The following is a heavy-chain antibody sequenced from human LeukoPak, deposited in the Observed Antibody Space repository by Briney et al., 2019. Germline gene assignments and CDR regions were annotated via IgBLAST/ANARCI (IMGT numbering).Heavy chain of an antibody. CDR2: INPNHGDT. D-gene: IGHD3-10*01. CDR3: ARITMVRGVIFDWYFDL. J-gene: IGHJ2*01. CDR1: GYTFTGYY. Sequence: ASVKVSCKASGYTFTGYYMHWVRQAPGQGLEWMGWINPNHGDTNYAQKLQGRVTMTTDTSTSIAHMELRSLRSDDTAVYYCARITMVRGVIFDWYFDLWGRGTLVTVSS. V-gene: IGHV1-18*04.